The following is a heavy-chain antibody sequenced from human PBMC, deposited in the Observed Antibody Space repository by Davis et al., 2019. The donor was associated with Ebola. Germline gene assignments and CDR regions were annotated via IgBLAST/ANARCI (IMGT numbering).Heavy chain of an antibody. J-gene: IGHJ4*02. CDR3: ARAQFPTTSDY. D-gene: IGHD1-1*01. Sequence: SETLSLTCTVSGYSISSGYYWGWIRQPPGKGLEWIGSIYHSGSTYYNPSLKSRVTISVDTSKNQFSLKLSSVTAADTAVYYCARAQFPTTSDYWGQGTLVTVSS. CDR1: GYSISSGYY. CDR2: IYHSGST. V-gene: IGHV4-38-2*02.